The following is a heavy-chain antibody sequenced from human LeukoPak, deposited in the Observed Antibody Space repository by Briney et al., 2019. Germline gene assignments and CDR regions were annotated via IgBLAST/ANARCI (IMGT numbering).Heavy chain of an antibody. D-gene: IGHD6-25*01. Sequence: SQSLSLTRTLSGGSITSSRYYWGWLRQPPGKGLEWIGTFFYSGNTYYSPSVKRRVTISVDTSKNQFSLKLTSVTAADTAVYCCSRRPVSGWVGFAYWGQGTLVTVSS. CDR1: GGSITSSRYY. CDR2: FFYSGNT. CDR3: SRRPVSGWVGFAY. J-gene: IGHJ4*02. V-gene: IGHV4-39*01.